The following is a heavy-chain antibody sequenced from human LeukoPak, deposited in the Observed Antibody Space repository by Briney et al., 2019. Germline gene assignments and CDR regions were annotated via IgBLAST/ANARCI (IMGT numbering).Heavy chain of an antibody. Sequence: GGSLRLSCATSGFTVSSNYMSWVRQAPGKGLEWVSVIYSGGSTYYADSVKGRFTISRDNSKNTLYLQMNSLRAEDTAVYYCARDSVVGATSYYYYGMDVWGQGTTVTVSS. CDR2: IYSGGST. D-gene: IGHD1-26*01. J-gene: IGHJ6*02. CDR1: GFTVSSNY. CDR3: ARDSVVGATSYYYYGMDV. V-gene: IGHV3-53*01.